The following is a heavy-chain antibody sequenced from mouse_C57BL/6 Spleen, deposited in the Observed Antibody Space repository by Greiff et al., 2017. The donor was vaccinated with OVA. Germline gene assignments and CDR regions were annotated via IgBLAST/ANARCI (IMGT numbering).Heavy chain of an antibody. D-gene: IGHD4-1*01. V-gene: IGHV14-4*01. CDR2: IDPENGDT. CDR1: GFNIKDDY. CDR3: TTNWEGY. Sequence: EVNVVESGAELVRPGASVKLSCTASGFNIKDDYMHWVKQRPEQGLEWIGWIDPENGDTEYASKFQGKATITADTSSNTAYLQLSSLTSEDTAVYYCTTNWEGYWGQGTTLTVSS. J-gene: IGHJ2*01.